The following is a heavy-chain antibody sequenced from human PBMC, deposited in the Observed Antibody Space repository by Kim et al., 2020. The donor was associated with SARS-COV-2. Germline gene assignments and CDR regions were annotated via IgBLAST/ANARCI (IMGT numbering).Heavy chain of an antibody. Sequence: GGSLRLSCAASGFTFSSYGMHWVRQAPGKGLEWVAVIWYDGSNKYYADSVKGRFTISRDNSKNTLYLQMNSLRAEDTAVYYCARDSPRHGVVVVAATPFDYWGQGTLVTVSS. CDR3: ARDSPRHGVVVVAATPFDY. J-gene: IGHJ4*02. D-gene: IGHD2-15*01. V-gene: IGHV3-33*01. CDR2: IWYDGSNK. CDR1: GFTFSSYG.